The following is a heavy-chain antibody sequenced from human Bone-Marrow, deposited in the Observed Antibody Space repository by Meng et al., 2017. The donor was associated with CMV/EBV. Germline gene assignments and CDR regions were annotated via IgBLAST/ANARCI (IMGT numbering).Heavy chain of an antibody. V-gene: IGHV3-7*01. Sequence: GESLKISCAASGCTFSNYWMSWVRQAPGKGLEWVATIKQDGSEKYYVDSVKGRFTISRDNAKESLYLQMNSLRAEDTAVYYCARADSSGYYGGEDYYYYYGMDVWGQGTTVTVSS. CDR2: IKQDGSEK. CDR3: ARADSSGYYGGEDYYYYYGMDV. D-gene: IGHD3-22*01. J-gene: IGHJ6*01. CDR1: GCTFSNYW.